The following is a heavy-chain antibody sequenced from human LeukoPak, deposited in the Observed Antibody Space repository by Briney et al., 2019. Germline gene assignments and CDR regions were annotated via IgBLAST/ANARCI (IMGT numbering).Heavy chain of an antibody. CDR2: IDQDGSEK. V-gene: IGHV3-7*03. D-gene: IGHD6-25*01. Sequence: SGGSLRLSCAASGFTFSSHWMHWVRQAPGKGLEWVANIDQDGSEKYYLDSARGRFTISRDNAKNSLYLEMNSLRVEDTGVYFCARPSGRLTMITVLEVWGKGTTVTVSS. CDR3: ARPSGRLTMITVLEV. CDR1: GFTFSSHW. J-gene: IGHJ6*04.